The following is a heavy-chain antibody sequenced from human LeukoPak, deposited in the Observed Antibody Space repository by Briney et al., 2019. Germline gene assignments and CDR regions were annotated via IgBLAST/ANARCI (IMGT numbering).Heavy chain of an antibody. V-gene: IGHV3-48*03. D-gene: IGHD3-10*02. J-gene: IGHJ6*04. CDR1: GFTFSSYE. CDR2: ISSSGSTI. Sequence: LPGGSLRLSCAASGFTFSSYEMNWVRQAPGKGLEWVSYISSSGSTIYYADSVKVRFTISRDNAKNSLYLQMNSLRAEDTAVYYCAELGITMTGGVWGKGTTVTISS. CDR3: AELGITMTGGV.